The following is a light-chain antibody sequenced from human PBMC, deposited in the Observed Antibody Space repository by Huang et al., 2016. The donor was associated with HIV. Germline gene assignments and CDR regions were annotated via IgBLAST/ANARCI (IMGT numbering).Light chain of an antibody. V-gene: IGKV1-39*01. CDR1: QNINTF. CDR2: SAS. J-gene: IGKJ2*01. Sequence: DIQMTQSPSSLSTFVGDRVTITCRAGQNINTFLHWYQEKPGKAPRLLSYSASSLEHGVPSRFSGSASGTEFTLTVSSVQPDDSATYYCQQTYRTPYTFGQGTKLDI. CDR3: QQTYRTPYT.